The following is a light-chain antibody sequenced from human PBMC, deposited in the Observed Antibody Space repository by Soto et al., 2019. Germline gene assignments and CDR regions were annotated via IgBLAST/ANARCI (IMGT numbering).Light chain of an antibody. CDR2: GAS. CDR1: QSVSSN. J-gene: IGKJ5*01. Sequence: EIVLTQSPATLSVSPGESATLSCRASQSVSSNLAWYQQKPGQAPRLLIYGASTRATGFPARFSGSGSGTEFTLTISSLQSEDFEVYYCQHCNNWPITFGQRTRLKIX. V-gene: IGKV3-15*01. CDR3: QHCNNWPIT.